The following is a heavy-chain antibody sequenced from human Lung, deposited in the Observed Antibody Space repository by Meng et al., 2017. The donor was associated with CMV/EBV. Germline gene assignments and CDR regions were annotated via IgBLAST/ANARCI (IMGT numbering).Heavy chain of an antibody. J-gene: IGHJ4*02. V-gene: IGHV1-69*12. Sequence: QVQLVQSGAEVKKPXSSVMVSCKTSGGTFNSYATSWVRQAPGQGLEWMGGIIPIFGTTNYAQKFQGRIRITADESTSTAYMELSSLRSEDTAVYYCARAPPIVGASFDSWGQGTLVNVSS. CDR1: GGTFNSYA. CDR2: IIPIFGTT. CDR3: ARAPPIVGASFDS. D-gene: IGHD1-26*01.